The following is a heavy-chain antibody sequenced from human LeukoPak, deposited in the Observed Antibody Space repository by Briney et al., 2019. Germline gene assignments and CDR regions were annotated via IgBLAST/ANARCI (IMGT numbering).Heavy chain of an antibody. D-gene: IGHD2-2*01. CDR3: ASRGYCGTTSCPRRKHWFDP. V-gene: IGHV4-34*01. Sequence: SETLSLTCAVYGGSFSGYYWSWIRQPPGKGLEWIGKINHSGSTNYNPSLKSRVTISVDTSKNQFSLKLSSVTAADTAVYYCASRGYCGTTSCPRRKHWFDPWGQGTLVTVSS. CDR1: GGSFSGYY. J-gene: IGHJ5*02. CDR2: INHSGST.